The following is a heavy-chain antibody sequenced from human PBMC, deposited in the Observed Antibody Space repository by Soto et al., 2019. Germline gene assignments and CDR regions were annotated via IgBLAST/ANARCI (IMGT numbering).Heavy chain of an antibody. CDR3: TRDVWRPCVLYSSSLCSWCDP. V-gene: IGHV3-30-3*01. Sequence: GGSLRLSCAASGFTFSSYAMHWVRQAPGKGLEWVAVISYDGSNKYYADSVKGRFTISRDNSKNTLYLQMNSLRAEDTAAYHCTRDVWRPCVLYSSSLCSWCDPWGQGNLVTVSS. CDR1: GFTFSSYA. D-gene: IGHD6-13*01. CDR2: ISYDGSNK. J-gene: IGHJ5*02.